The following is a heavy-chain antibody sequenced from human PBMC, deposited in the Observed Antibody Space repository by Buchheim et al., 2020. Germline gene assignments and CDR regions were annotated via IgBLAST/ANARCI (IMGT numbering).Heavy chain of an antibody. D-gene: IGHD3-22*01. CDR3: ARGYYYDSSGYYYYFDY. CDR1: GGSFSGYY. J-gene: IGHJ4*02. Sequence: QVQLQQWGAGLLKPSETLSLTCAVYGGSFSGYYWSWIRQPPGKGLEWIGEINHSGSTNYNPSLKSRVTISVDTSKNQFSLKLSSVTAADTAVYYCARGYYYDSSGYYYYFDYWGQGTL. CDR2: INHSGST. V-gene: IGHV4-34*01.